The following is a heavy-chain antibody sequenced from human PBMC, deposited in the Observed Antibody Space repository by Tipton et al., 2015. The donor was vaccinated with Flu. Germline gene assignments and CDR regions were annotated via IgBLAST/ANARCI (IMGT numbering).Heavy chain of an antibody. Sequence: LRLSCTVSGGSISSYYWSWIRQPPGKGLEWIGYIYYSGSTNYNPSLKSRVTISVDTSKNQFSLKLSSVTAADTAVYYCARGCAGWFDPWGQGTLVTVSS. V-gene: IGHV4-59*01. CDR1: GGSISSYY. J-gene: IGHJ5*02. CDR3: ARGCAGWFDP. CDR2: IYYSGST.